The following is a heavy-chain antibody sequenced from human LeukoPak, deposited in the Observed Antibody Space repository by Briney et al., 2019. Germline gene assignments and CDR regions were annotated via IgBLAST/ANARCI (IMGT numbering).Heavy chain of an antibody. CDR2: ISYDGSNK. Sequence: GGSLRLSCAASGFTFSSYSMNWVRQAPGKGLEWVAVISYDGSNKYYADSVKGRFTISRDNSKNTLYLQMNSLRAEDTAVYYCAKEEHDAFDIWGQGTMVTVSS. V-gene: IGHV3-30*18. CDR3: AKEEHDAFDI. CDR1: GFTFSSYS. J-gene: IGHJ3*02. D-gene: IGHD1-26*01.